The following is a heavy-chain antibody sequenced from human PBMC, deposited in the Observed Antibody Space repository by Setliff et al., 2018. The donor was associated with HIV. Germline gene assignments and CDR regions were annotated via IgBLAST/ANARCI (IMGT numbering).Heavy chain of an antibody. CDR2: ISTYNGNP. D-gene: IGHD2-21*01. V-gene: IGHV1-18*01. CDR3: ARPATPDCGGDCYPDAFDI. CDR1: GYTFTNYG. J-gene: IGHJ3*02. Sequence: ASVKVSCKASGYTFTNYGISWVRQAPGQGLEWMGWISTYNGNPRYVQKLQARVTITTDTYTSTAYMELRTLTTDVTAMYYGARPATPDCGGDCYPDAFDIWGQGTMVTVSS.